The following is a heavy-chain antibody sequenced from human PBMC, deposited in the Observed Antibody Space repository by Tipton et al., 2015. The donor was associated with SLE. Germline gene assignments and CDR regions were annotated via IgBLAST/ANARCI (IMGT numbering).Heavy chain of an antibody. CDR1: GFTVSSNY. CDR2: IYSGGST. J-gene: IGHJ6*02. D-gene: IGHD2-2*01. Sequence: SLRLSCAASGFTVSSNYMSWVRQAPGKGLEWVSVIYSGGSTYYADSVKGRFTISRDNSKNTLYLQMNSLRAEDTAVYYCAGERCIGTSCLLSPYYGMDVWGQGTTVTVSS. V-gene: IGHV3-66*01. CDR3: AGERCIGTSCLLSPYYGMDV.